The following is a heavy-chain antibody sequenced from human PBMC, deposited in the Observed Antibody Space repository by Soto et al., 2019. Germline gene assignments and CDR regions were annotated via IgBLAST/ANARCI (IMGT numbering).Heavy chain of an antibody. D-gene: IGHD5-12*01. V-gene: IGHV5-51*01. CDR1: GYSFTSYW. CDR2: IYPGDSDT. CDR3: ARLFGRGYTPGALDY. J-gene: IGHJ4*02. Sequence: PGESLKISCKGSGYSFTSYWIGWVRQMPGKGLEWMGIIYPGDSDTRYSPSFQGQVTISADKSISTAYLQWSSLKASDTAMYYCARLFGRGYTPGALDYWGPGTLVTVSS.